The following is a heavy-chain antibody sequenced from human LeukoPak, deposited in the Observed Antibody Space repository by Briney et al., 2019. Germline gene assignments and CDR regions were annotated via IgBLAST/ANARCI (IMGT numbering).Heavy chain of an antibody. J-gene: IGHJ4*02. CDR2: ISHAGST. CDR1: GDSISSNNW. CDR3: ARGRSGAAAGTLDY. D-gene: IGHD6-13*01. Sequence: PSETLSLTCTVSGDSISSNNWWNWVRQPPGKGLDWIGEISHAGSTKYNPSLKNRVTISKDDSKNQFSLKLSSVTAADTAVYYCARGRSGAAAGTLDYWGQGTLVTVSS. V-gene: IGHV4-4*02.